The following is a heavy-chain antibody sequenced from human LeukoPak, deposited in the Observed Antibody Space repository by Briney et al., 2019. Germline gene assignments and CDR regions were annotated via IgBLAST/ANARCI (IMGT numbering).Heavy chain of an antibody. J-gene: IGHJ5*02. V-gene: IGHV4-30-2*01. CDR2: IYHSGST. Sequence: SETLSLTCAVSGGSISSGGYSWSWIRQPPGKGLEWIGYIYHSGSTYYNPSLKSRVTISVDRSKNQFSLKLSSVTAADTAVYYCARGQRGSWYYWFDPWGQGTLVTVSS. CDR1: GGSISSGGYS. D-gene: IGHD6-13*01. CDR3: ARGQRGSWYYWFDP.